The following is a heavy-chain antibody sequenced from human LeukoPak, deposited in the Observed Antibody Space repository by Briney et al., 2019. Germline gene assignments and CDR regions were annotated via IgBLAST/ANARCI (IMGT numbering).Heavy chain of an antibody. Sequence: GGSLRLSCAASGFTFSSYGMHWVRQAPGKGLEWVAVIWYDGSNKYYADSVKGRFTISRDNSKNPLYLQMNSLRAEDTAVYYCAREGGGYDILTGYYPPAGYFDYWGQGTLVTVSS. J-gene: IGHJ4*02. D-gene: IGHD3-9*01. CDR3: AREGGGYDILTGYYPPAGYFDY. CDR1: GFTFSSYG. V-gene: IGHV3-33*01. CDR2: IWYDGSNK.